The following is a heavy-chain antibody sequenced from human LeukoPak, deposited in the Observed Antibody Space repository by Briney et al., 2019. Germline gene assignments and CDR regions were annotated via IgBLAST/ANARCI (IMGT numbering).Heavy chain of an antibody. CDR3: ARDLSCSGGSCYSHYYYYMDV. CDR2: IIPIFGTA. Sequence: GASVKVSCKASGGTFSSYAISWVRQAPGQGLEWMGRIIPIFGTANYAQKFQGRVTITADKSMSTAYMELSSPRSEDTAVYYCARDLSCSGGSCYSHYYYYMDVWGKGTTVTVSS. J-gene: IGHJ6*03. V-gene: IGHV1-69*06. CDR1: GGTFSSYA. D-gene: IGHD2-15*01.